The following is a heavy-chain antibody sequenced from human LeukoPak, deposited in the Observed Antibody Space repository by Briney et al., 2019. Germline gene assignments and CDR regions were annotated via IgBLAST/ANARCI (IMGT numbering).Heavy chain of an antibody. CDR1: GYSISSGYY. V-gene: IGHV4-38-2*01. CDR3: ARQTGTTPTFDF. CDR2: IYHSGTT. Sequence: SETLSLTCAVSGYSISSGYYWGWIRQPPGKGPQWVGSIYHSGTTYYNPSLWSRLTISLDTSKNQFSLRLSSVTAADTAVYYCARQTGTTPTFDFWGQGTQVTVSS. D-gene: IGHD1-1*01. J-gene: IGHJ4*02.